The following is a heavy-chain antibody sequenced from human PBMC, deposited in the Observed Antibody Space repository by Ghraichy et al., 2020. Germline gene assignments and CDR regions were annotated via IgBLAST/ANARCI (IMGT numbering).Heavy chain of an antibody. Sequence: ASVKVSCKASGYTFTFYGISWVRQAPGQGLEWIGWISASSGTTNYAQKFQGRVTMTTETSTTTAYMELTSLTSDDMAVYFCAREPRASSRFDPWGQGTLVTVSS. J-gene: IGHJ5*02. V-gene: IGHV1-18*03. CDR2: ISASSGTT. CDR1: GYTFTFYG. D-gene: IGHD3-10*01. CDR3: AREPRASSRFDP.